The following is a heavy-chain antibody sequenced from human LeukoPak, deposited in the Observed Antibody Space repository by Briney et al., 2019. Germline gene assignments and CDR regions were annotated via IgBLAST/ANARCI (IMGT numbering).Heavy chain of an antibody. CDR2: INPNSGGT. CDR3: ARDGDYGDYFDWFDP. Sequence: ASVKVSCKASGYTFTGYYMHWVRQAPGQGLEWMGWINPNSGGTNYAQKFQGRVTMTRDTSISTAYMELSRLRSDDTAVYYCARDGDYGDYFDWFDPWGQRTLVTVSS. CDR1: GYTFTGYY. J-gene: IGHJ5*02. V-gene: IGHV1-2*02. D-gene: IGHD4-17*01.